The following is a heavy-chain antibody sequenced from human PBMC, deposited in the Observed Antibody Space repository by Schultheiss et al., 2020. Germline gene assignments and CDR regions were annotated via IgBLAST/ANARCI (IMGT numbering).Heavy chain of an antibody. CDR2: ISYDGSNK. V-gene: IGHV3-30*01. CDR3: ARGYYDYIWGSYRYDY. CDR1: GFTFSSYA. Sequence: GGSLRLSCAASGFTFSSYAMHWVRQAPGKGLEWVAVISYDGSNKYYADSVKGRFTISRDNSKNTLYLQMNSLRAEDTAVYYCARGYYDYIWGSYRYDYWGQGTLVTVSS. J-gene: IGHJ4*02. D-gene: IGHD3-16*02.